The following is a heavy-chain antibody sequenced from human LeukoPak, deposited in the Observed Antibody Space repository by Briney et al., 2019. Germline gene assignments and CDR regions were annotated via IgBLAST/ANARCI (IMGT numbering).Heavy chain of an antibody. CDR1: GGSISNYY. D-gene: IGHD4-17*01. V-gene: IGHV4-59*01. CDR2: IYQSGST. J-gene: IGHJ4*02. Sequence: SETLSLTCTVSGGSISNYYWSWIRQPPGKGLEWIGYIYQSGSTDYNPSLKSRVTISVQTSKNQFSLKLSSVTAADTAVYYCARGLNRNDYGDYGYWGQGTLVTVSS. CDR3: ARGLNRNDYGDYGY.